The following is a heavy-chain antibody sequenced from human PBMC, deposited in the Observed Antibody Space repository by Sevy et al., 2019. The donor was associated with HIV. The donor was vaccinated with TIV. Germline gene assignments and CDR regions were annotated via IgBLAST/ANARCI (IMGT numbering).Heavy chain of an antibody. J-gene: IGHJ4*02. D-gene: IGHD2-2*01. CDR3: ARATERGYCSSTSCYSFDY. V-gene: IGHV4-4*07. CDR2: IYTSGST. CDR1: GGSISSYY. Sequence: SETLSLTCTVSGGSISSYYWSWIRQPAGKGLERIGRIYTSGSTNYNPSLKSRVTMSVDTSKNQFSLKLSSVTAADTAVYYCARATERGYCSSTSCYSFDYWGQGTLVTVSS.